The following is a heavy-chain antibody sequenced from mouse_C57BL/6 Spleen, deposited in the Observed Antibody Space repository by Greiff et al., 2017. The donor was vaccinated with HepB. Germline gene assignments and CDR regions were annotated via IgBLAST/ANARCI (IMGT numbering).Heavy chain of an antibody. V-gene: IGHV3-3*01. D-gene: IGHD2-10*01. CDR2: TFYSGIT. Sequence: QSGPSLVRPSQTLSLTCTVTGFSINSDCYWIWIRQFPGNKLEYIGYTFYSGITYYNPSLESRTYITRDTSKNQFSLKLSSVTTEDTATYYCARDSYYGNSVYAMDYWGQGTSVTVSS. CDR3: ARDSYYGNSVYAMDY. CDR1: GFSINSDCY. J-gene: IGHJ4*01.